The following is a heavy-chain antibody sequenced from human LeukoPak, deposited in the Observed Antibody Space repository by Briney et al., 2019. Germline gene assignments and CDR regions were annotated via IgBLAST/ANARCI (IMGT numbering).Heavy chain of an antibody. CDR1: GFTLTDAW. J-gene: IGHJ3*02. CDR3: TRHGGRDFYDSTEDAFDI. V-gene: IGHV3-15*01. Sequence: GGSRRLSCAASGFTLTDAWMSWVRQVPGKGLEWVGHVKSKTDGGTTDYTAPVKGRFTISRDDSKNTAYLQMNSLNTEDTAVYYCTRHGGRDFYDSTEDAFDIWGQGTMVTVSS. CDR2: VKSKTDGGTT. D-gene: IGHD3-22*01.